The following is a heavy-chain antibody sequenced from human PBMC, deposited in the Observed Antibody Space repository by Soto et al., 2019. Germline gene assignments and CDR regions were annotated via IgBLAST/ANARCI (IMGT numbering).Heavy chain of an antibody. D-gene: IGHD2-21*01. Sequence: SCAASLFTFGKYWMSWVRQAPGKGPEWVANIKQDGSERNYVDSVKGRFTISRDNAENSLYLQMNSLRVEDTGVYYCASARHIGPWGQGTLVTVSS. V-gene: IGHV3-7*01. CDR1: LFTFGKYW. CDR2: IKQDGSER. CDR3: ASARHIGP. J-gene: IGHJ5*02.